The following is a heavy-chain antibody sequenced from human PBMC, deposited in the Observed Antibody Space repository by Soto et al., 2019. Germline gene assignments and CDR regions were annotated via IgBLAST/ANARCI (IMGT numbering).Heavy chain of an antibody. J-gene: IGHJ6*02. CDR1: GGTFNTYT. D-gene: IGHD1-1*01. Sequence: QVQLVQSGAEVKKPGSSVKVSCKASGGTFNTYTISWVRQAPGQGREWMGRLIPILDIANYAQKFQGRVTITADKPTRTAYMELRSLRSEDTGVFYCARYRGTPGEKGRCMDVWGQGTTVTVSS. CDR2: LIPILDIA. V-gene: IGHV1-69*02. CDR3: ARYRGTPGEKGRCMDV.